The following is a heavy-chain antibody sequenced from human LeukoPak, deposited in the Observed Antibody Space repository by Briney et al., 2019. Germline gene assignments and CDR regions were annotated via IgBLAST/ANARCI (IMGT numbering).Heavy chain of an antibody. CDR3: ARGGVVAAPGDAFDI. D-gene: IGHD2-15*01. V-gene: IGHV4-38-2*02. J-gene: IGHJ3*02. CDR2: IYHSGST. Sequence: SETLSLTCSVSGYSINSGYYWGWIRQPPGKGLDWIGSIYHSGSTYYNPSLKSRVTISVDTSKNQFSLKLNSVTAADTAVYCCARGGVVAAPGDAFDIWGQGTMVTVSS. CDR1: GYSINSGYY.